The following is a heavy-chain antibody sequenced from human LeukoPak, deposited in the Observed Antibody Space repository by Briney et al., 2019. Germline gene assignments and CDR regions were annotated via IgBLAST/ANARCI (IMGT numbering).Heavy chain of an antibody. J-gene: IGHJ6*02. V-gene: IGHV3-9*01. CDR3: ARARYYYYGMDV. CDR1: AFTLGDYA. Sequence: GRSLRLSCAASAFTLGDYAMHWVRQPPGKGLEWVSGISWNSGMIGYADSVKGRFTISRDNTKNFLYLQMNSLRAEDTAVYYCARARYYYYGMDVWGQGTTVTVSS. CDR2: ISWNSGMI.